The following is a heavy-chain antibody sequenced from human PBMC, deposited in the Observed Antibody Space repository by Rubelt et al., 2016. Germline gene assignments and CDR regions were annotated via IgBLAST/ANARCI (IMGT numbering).Heavy chain of an antibody. D-gene: IGHD3-22*01. J-gene: IGHJ5*02. Sequence: QLQLQESGPGLVKPSQTLSLTCTVSGGSISSGGYYWSWIRQHPGKGLEWIGYIYYSGSTYYNPSLKGRVTISVDTSKNQFSLKLGSVTAADTAVYYCARADYYDSSGYHNWFDPWGQGTLVTVSS. V-gene: IGHV4-31*03. CDR3: ARADYYDSSGYHNWFDP. CDR2: IYYSGST. CDR1: GGSISSGGYY.